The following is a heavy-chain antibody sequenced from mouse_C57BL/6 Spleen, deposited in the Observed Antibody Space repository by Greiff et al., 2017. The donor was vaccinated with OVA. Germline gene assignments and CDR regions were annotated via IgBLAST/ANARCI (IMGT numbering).Heavy chain of an antibody. V-gene: IGHV1-53*01. D-gene: IGHD1-1*01. J-gene: IGHJ4*01. CDR1: GYTFTSYW. CDR3: YTGVDYYAMDY. CDR2: INPSNGGT. Sequence: QVQLQQPGTELVKPGASVTLSCKASGYTFTSYWMHWVKQRPGQGLEWIGYINPSNGGTNYNEKFKSKATLTVDKSSSTAYMPRSSLTSEDSAVYYCYTGVDYYAMDYWGQGTSVTVSS.